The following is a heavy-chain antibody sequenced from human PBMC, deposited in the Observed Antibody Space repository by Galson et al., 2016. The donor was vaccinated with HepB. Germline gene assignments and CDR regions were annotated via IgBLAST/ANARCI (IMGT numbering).Heavy chain of an antibody. CDR1: GFSFSSYA. CDR2: ITSGGTT. CDR3: AKRPDSYGGHYGMDV. V-gene: IGHV3-23*01. J-gene: IGHJ6*02. D-gene: IGHD5-18*01. Sequence: SLRLSCAASGFSFSSYAMSWVRQAPGKGLEWVSGITSGGTTYYADSVKGRFTISRDNSKNILYLQMKILRDEDTAVYYCAKRPDSYGGHYGMDVGGQGTTVTVSS.